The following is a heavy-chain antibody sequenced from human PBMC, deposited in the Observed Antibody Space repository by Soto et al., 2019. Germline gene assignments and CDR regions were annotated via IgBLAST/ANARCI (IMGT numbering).Heavy chain of an antibody. J-gene: IGHJ4*02. D-gene: IGHD6-19*01. V-gene: IGHV3-15*07. CDR2: IKSKTDGGTT. CDR3: AKDRPKSSGWLGWDY. CDR1: GFTFSNAW. Sequence: GGSLRLSCAASGFTFSNAWINWVRQAPGKGLEWVGRIKSKTDGGTTDYAEPVKGRFAISRDNSKNTLYLQMNSLRAEDTAVYYCAKDRPKSSGWLGWDYWGQGTLVTVSS.